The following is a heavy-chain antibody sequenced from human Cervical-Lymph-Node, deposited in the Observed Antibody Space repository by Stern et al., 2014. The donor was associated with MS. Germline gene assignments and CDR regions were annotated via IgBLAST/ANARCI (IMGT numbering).Heavy chain of an antibody. V-gene: IGHV3-48*01. D-gene: IGHD3-22*01. J-gene: IGHJ6*02. Sequence: EVQLLESGGGLVQPGGSLRLSCTASGFSFNSYSINWVRQAPGKGLEWVAYLSTNSSTTYYADSVKGRVTISRDNVKNSLHLQMNSLRAEDTAVYYCARGSWLGAGDDYYYYFGMDVWGQGTTVTVSS. CDR2: LSTNSSTT. CDR3: ARGSWLGAGDDYYYYFGMDV. CDR1: GFSFNSYS.